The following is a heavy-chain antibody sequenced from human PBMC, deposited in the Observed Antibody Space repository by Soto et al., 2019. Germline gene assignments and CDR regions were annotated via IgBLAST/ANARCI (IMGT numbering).Heavy chain of an antibody. V-gene: IGHV4-59*01. CDR2: IYYSGST. CDR3: AISQTEYYSVDY. D-gene: IGHD3-10*01. J-gene: IGHJ4*02. CDR1: GGSISSYY. Sequence: PSETLSLTCTVSGGSISSYYWSWIRQPPGKGLEWIGYIYYSGSTNYNPSLKSRVTISVDTSKNQFSLKLSSVTAADTAVYYCAISQTEYYSVDYWGQGTLVTVSS.